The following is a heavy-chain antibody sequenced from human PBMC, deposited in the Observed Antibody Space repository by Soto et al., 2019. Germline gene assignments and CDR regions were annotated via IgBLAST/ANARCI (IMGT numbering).Heavy chain of an antibody. CDR1: GFSFSTSN. V-gene: IGHV3-48*01. CDR2: ITSDSEVI. CDR3: ARGLGSNWFFL. J-gene: IGHJ5*02. D-gene: IGHD5-12*01. Sequence: PGGSLRLSCTDSGFSFSTSNMNWVRQAPGRGLEWVSFITSDSEVIRYAESVRGRFTISRDNAKNSLYLQMSSLGAEDTAVYYCARGLGSNWFFLWGQGNLVTVSS.